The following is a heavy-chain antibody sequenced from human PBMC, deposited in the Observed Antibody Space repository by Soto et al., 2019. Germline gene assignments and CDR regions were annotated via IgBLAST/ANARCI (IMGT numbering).Heavy chain of an antibody. V-gene: IGHV1-18*04. J-gene: IGHJ4*02. CDR1: GYTFTSDG. CDR3: ARDLAGMRYYDSSGYSGY. Sequence: GASVKVSCKASGYTFTSDGISWVRQAPGQGLEWMGWISAYNGNTNYAQKLQGRVTMTTDTSTSTAYMELRSLRSDDTAVYYCARDLAGMRYYDSSGYSGYWGQGTLVTVSS. CDR2: ISAYNGNT. D-gene: IGHD3-22*01.